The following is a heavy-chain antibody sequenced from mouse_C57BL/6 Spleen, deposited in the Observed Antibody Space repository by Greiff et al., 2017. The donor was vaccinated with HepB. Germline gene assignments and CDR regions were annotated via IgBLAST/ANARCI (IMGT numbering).Heavy chain of an antibody. CDR2: ISSGSSTI. D-gene: IGHD1-1*01. J-gene: IGHJ1*03. V-gene: IGHV5-17*01. Sequence: VQLKESGGGLVKPGGSLKLSCAASGFTFSDYGMHWVRQAPEKGLEWVAYISSGSSTIYYADTVKGRFTISRDNAKNTLFLQMTSLRSEDTAMYYCARFYYYGSSYGYFDVWGTGTTVTVSA. CDR3: ARFYYYGSSYGYFDV. CDR1: GFTFSDYG.